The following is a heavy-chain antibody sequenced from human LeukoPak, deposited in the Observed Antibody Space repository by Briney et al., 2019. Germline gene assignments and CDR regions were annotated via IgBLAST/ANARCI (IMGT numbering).Heavy chain of an antibody. CDR1: GFTFSSYG. D-gene: IGHD5-18*01. V-gene: IGHV3-33*01. CDR3: ARDHSYGSGALDY. J-gene: IGHJ4*02. CDR2: IWYDGSNK. Sequence: PGRSLRLSCAASGFTFSSYGMHWVRQAPGKGLEWVAVIWYDGSNKYYADSVKGRFTISRDNSKNTLYLQMNSLRAEDTAVYYCARDHSYGSGALDYWGQGTLVTVSS.